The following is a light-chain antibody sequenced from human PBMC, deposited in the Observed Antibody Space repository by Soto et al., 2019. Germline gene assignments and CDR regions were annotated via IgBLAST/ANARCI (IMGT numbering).Light chain of an antibody. CDR2: EVS. V-gene: IGLV2-14*01. Sequence: QSALTQPASVSASPGQSITISCTGSSSDVGGYNYVSWYQHHPGKAPQLMIYEVSNRPSGVSNRFSGSKSGNTASLTISGLQAEDEADYYCSSYTSSSSNFVFGSGTKLTVL. CDR3: SSYTSSSSNFV. J-gene: IGLJ1*01. CDR1: SSDVGGYNY.